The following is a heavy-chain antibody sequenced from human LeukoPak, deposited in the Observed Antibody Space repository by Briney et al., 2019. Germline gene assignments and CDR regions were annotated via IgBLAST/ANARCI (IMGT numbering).Heavy chain of an antibody. D-gene: IGHD5-24*01. Sequence: SETLSLTCTVSGGSINNGGYYWSWIRQHPGKGLEWIGYIYYSGSSYYNPSLRSRVTISVDTSKNHFSLKLSSVTAADTAVYYCAGNRDGYNSFDYWGQGTLVTVSS. CDR2: IYYSGSS. CDR3: AGNRDGYNSFDY. J-gene: IGHJ4*02. CDR1: GGSINNGGYY. V-gene: IGHV4-31*03.